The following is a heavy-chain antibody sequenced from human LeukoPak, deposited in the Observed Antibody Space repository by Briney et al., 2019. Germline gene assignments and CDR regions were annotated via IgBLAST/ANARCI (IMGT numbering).Heavy chain of an antibody. J-gene: IGHJ6*02. Sequence: GGSLRLSCAAPGFTFSSYAMSWVRQAPGKGLEWVSAISGSGDSTYYADSVKGRFTISRDNSKNTLYLQMNSLRAEDTAVYYCAKSEYCSSTSCYRSYYYGMDVWGQGTTVTVSS. V-gene: IGHV3-23*01. D-gene: IGHD2-2*01. CDR1: GFTFSSYA. CDR2: ISGSGDST. CDR3: AKSEYCSSTSCYRSYYYGMDV.